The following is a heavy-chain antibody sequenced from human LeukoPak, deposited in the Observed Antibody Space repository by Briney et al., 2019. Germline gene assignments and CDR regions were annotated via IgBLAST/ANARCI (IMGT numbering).Heavy chain of an antibody. V-gene: IGHV1-8*01. D-gene: IGHD6-19*01. CDR1: GYTFTSYD. CDR2: MNPNSGNT. Sequence: ASVKVSCKASGYTFTSYDINWVRQATGQGLEWMGWMNPNSGNTGYAQKFQGRVTMTRNTSISTAYMELSSLRSEDTAVYYCARDWVGPVAGNFDYWGQGTLVTVSS. CDR3: ARDWVGPVAGNFDY. J-gene: IGHJ4*02.